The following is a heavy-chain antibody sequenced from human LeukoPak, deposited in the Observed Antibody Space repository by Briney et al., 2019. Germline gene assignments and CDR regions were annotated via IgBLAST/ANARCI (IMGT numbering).Heavy chain of an antibody. CDR3: AKARASIRAAAFDY. V-gene: IGHV3-9*01. CDR1: GFTLDDYA. Sequence: GGSLRLSCAASGFTLDDYAMHWVRHAPGKGLEWVLGISWNSGSKGYAESVKGRFTIPRDNAKNSLYLQMNSLRTEDTALYYCAKARASIRAAAFDYWGQGTLVTVSS. CDR2: ISWNSGSK. D-gene: IGHD3-10*01. J-gene: IGHJ4*02.